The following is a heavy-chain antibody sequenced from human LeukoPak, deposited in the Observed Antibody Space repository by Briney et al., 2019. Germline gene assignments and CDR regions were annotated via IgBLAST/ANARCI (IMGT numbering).Heavy chain of an antibody. D-gene: IGHD3-22*01. V-gene: IGHV1-2*02. J-gene: IGHJ3*02. CDR1: GYTFTGYY. CDR3: ARGLYYYDSSGYIYDSFDI. CDR2: INPNSGGT. Sequence: GASVKVSCQASGYTFTGYYMLWVRQAPAQGLEWMGWINPNSGGTNYAQKFPGRVTMTRDTSISTAYMDLSRLRSDDTAVYYCARGLYYYDSSGYIYDSFDIWGRGTMVTVS.